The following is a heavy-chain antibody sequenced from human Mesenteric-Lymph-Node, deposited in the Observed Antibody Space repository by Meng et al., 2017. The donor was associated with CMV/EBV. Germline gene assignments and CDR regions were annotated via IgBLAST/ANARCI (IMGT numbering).Heavy chain of an antibody. D-gene: IGHD3-22*01. CDR3: TKISHSSGLD. J-gene: IGHJ4*02. CDR2: ITSDGGGT. V-gene: IGHV3-74*01. CDR1: GFTFRTYW. Sequence: LSCAASGFTFRTYWMHWVRQVPGKGLVWVSLITSDGGGTAYADSVKGRFTISRDNARNTLTLEMKSLRVEDTGVYYCTKISHSSGLDWGQGILVTVSS.